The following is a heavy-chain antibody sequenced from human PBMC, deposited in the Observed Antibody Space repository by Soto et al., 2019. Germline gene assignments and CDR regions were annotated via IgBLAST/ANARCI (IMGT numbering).Heavy chain of an antibody. CDR2: IYHSGST. CDR3: AXGQVVAAQH. V-gene: IGHV4-30-2*01. D-gene: IGHD2-15*01. Sequence: QLQLQESGSGLVKPSQTLSLTCAVSGGSISSGGYSWSWIRQPPGKGLEWIGYIYHSGSTYYNPSXXXRXXXXVXXXXXXXXXXXXXXXXXXTAVYXXAXGQVVAAQHWGQGTLVTVSS. CDR1: GGSISSGGYS. J-gene: IGHJ4*02.